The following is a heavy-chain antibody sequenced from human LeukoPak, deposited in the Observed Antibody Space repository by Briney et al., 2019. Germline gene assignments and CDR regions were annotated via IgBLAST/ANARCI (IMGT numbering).Heavy chain of an antibody. Sequence: GRSLRLSCAASGFTFSSYAMHWVRQAPGKGLEWVAVISYDGSNKYYADSVRGRFTISRDNSKNTLYLQMNNLRAEDTALYYCARILTGFYDDWGQGTLVTVSS. J-gene: IGHJ4*02. CDR2: ISYDGSNK. CDR3: ARILTGFYDD. D-gene: IGHD3-9*01. V-gene: IGHV3-30*04. CDR1: GFTFSSYA.